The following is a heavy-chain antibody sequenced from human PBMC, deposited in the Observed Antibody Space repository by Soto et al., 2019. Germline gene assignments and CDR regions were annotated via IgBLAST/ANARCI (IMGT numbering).Heavy chain of an antibody. CDR2: IIPIFGTA. J-gene: IGHJ6*02. CDR3: AKTTLRVGIAVAGYYYGMDV. Sequence: QVQLVQSGAEVKKPGSSVKVSCKASGGTFSSYAISWVRQAPGQGLEWMGGIIPIFGTANYAQKFQGRVKITADESTSKAYMELSSLRSEDTAVYYCAKTTLRVGIAVAGYYYGMDVWGQGTTVTVSS. D-gene: IGHD6-19*01. CDR1: GGTFSSYA. V-gene: IGHV1-69*01.